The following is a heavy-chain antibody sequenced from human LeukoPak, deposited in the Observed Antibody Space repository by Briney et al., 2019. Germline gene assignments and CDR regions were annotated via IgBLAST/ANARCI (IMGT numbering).Heavy chain of an antibody. J-gene: IGHJ5*02. CDR1: GGSIGSYY. D-gene: IGHD3-10*01. CDR2: IYYSGST. CDR3: ARLTNLLWYSSGWFDP. Sequence: SETLSLTCTVSGGSIGSYYWSWIRQPPGKGLEWIGYIYYSGSTNYNPSLKSRVTISVDTSKNQFSLKLSSVTAADTAVYYCARLTNLLWYSSGWFDPWGQGTLVTVSS. V-gene: IGHV4-59*08.